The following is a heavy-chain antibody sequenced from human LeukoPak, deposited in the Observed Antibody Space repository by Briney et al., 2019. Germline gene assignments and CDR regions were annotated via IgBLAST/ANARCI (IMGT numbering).Heavy chain of an antibody. J-gene: IGHJ4*02. Sequence: ASVKVSCKASGFTFSTSAMQWVRQARGQRLEWIGWIVVGSGKTNYAQKFQERVTISRDTSTSTAYMELRSLRSDDTAVYYCAREKEGGDYLTHWGQGTLVTVSS. V-gene: IGHV1-58*02. CDR2: IVVGSGKT. CDR3: AREKEGGDYLTH. CDR1: GFTFSTSA. D-gene: IGHD2-21*02.